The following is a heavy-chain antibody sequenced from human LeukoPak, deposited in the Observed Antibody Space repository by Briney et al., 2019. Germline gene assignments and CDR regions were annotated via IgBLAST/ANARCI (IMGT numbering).Heavy chain of an antibody. CDR3: AKDLGPSSGWPYYLDY. CDR2: ISYDGSNK. CDR1: GFTFSSYG. Sequence: GRSLRLSCAASGFTFSSYGMHWVRQAPGKGLEWVAVISYDGSNKYYADSVKGRFTISRDNSKNTLYLQMNSLRAEDTAVYYCAKDLGPSSGWPYYLDYWGQGTLVTVSS. V-gene: IGHV3-30*18. J-gene: IGHJ4*02. D-gene: IGHD6-19*01.